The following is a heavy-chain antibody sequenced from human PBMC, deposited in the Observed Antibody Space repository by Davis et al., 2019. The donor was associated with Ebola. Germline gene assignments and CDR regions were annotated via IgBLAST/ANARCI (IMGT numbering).Heavy chain of an antibody. CDR2: VILKSGAT. Sequence: ASVKVSCKASGYTFTDYNIHWMRQAPGQGLEWLGRVILKSGATNYAQKFQGRVTMTRDTSISTAYMELSRLTSDDTAVYYCVRGWLRGGMDVWGEGTTVTVSS. V-gene: IGHV1-2*06. CDR1: GYTFTDYN. D-gene: IGHD3-9*01. CDR3: VRGWLRGGMDV. J-gene: IGHJ6*04.